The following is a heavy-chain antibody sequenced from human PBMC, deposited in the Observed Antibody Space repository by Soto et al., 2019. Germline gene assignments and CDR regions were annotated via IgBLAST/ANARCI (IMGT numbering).Heavy chain of an antibody. J-gene: IGHJ4*02. CDR1: GFTFSSYS. Sequence: EVQLVESGGGLVQPGGSLRLSCAASGFTFSSYSMNWVRQAPGKGLEWVSYISSSSSTIYYAGSVKGRFTISRDNAKNSLYLQMNSLRAEDTAVYYCARDATVQQLVLDYWGQGTLVTVSS. D-gene: IGHD6-13*01. CDR3: ARDATVQQLVLDY. V-gene: IGHV3-48*01. CDR2: ISSSSSTI.